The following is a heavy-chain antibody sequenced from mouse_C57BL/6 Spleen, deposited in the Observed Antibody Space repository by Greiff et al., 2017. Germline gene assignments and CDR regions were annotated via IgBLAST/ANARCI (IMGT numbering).Heavy chain of an antibody. V-gene: IGHV1-19*01. CDR1: GYTFTDYY. Sequence: EVQLQQSGPVLVKPGASVKMSCKASGYTFTDYYMNWVKQSPGKSLEWIGVINPYNGGTSYNQKFKGKATLTVDKSSSTAYIALNSLTSEDSAVYYCAPAYYSNYDYAMDYWGQGTSVTVSS. CDR2: INPYNGGT. J-gene: IGHJ4*01. D-gene: IGHD2-5*01. CDR3: APAYYSNYDYAMDY.